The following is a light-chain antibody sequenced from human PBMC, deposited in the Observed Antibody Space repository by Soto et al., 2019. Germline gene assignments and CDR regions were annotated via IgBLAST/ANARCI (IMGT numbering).Light chain of an antibody. J-gene: IGKJ1*01. CDR3: LQDYGDSWT. CDR1: QSISSW. CDR2: AAS. Sequence: DIQMTQSPSTLSASVGDRVTITCRASQSISSWLAWYQQKQGQAPKLLIYAASNLCTGVPSRFSGSRSGTEFTLTISSLQPEDFASYYCLQDYGDSWTFGQGTKVDIK. V-gene: IGKV1-5*01.